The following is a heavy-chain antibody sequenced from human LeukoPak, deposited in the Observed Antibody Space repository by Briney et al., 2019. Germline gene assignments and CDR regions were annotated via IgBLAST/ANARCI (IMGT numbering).Heavy chain of an antibody. V-gene: IGHV4-39*07. CDR1: GGSISTSNYY. CDR2: IFYSGIT. Sequence: PSETLSLTCTVSGGSISTSNYYWGWLRQPPGKGLEWIGNIFYSGITYYSPSLRSRVTISVDTSKNQFSLKLSSVTAADTAVYYCAREFPYCGGDCYRDGYYYYYMDVWGKGTTVTISS. CDR3: AREFPYCGGDCYRDGYYYYYMDV. D-gene: IGHD2-21*02. J-gene: IGHJ6*03.